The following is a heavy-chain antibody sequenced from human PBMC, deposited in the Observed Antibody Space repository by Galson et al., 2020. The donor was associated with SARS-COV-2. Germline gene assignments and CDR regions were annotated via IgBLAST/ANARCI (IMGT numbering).Heavy chain of an antibody. V-gene: IGHV1-46*01. CDR3: ARDPVPYAHYSSSWSNFDY. J-gene: IGHJ4*02. Sequence: ASVKVSCKASGYTFTSYYMHWVRQAPGQGLEWMGIINPSGGSTSYAQKFQGRVTMTRDTSTSTVYMELSSLRSEDTAVYYCARDPVPYAHYSSSWSNFDYWGQGTLVTVSS. CDR2: INPSGGST. CDR1: GYTFTSYY. D-gene: IGHD6-13*01.